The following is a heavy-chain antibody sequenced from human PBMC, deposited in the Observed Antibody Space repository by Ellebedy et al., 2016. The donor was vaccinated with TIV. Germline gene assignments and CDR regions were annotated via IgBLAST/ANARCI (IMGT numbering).Heavy chain of an antibody. CDR2: IIPILGIA. D-gene: IGHD6-19*01. J-gene: IGHJ4*02. V-gene: IGHV1-69*04. CDR3: ARVGWGSGPNPTDY. Sequence: AASVKVSCKASGGTFSSYAISWARQAPGQGLEWMGRIIPILGIANYAQKFQGRVTITADKSTSTAYMELSSLRSEDTAVYYCARVGWGSGPNPTDYWGQGTLVTVSS. CDR1: GGTFSSYA.